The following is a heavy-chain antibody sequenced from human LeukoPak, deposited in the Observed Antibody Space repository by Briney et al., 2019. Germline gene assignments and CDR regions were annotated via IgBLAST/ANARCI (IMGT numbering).Heavy chain of an antibody. Sequence: GGSLRLSCAASGFTFSNYGMHWVRQAPGKGLEWVAVISYDGSNKYYADSVKGRFTISRDNSKNTLYLQMNSLRVEDTAVYYCAKGSMGRCSGNSCYSVYWGQGTLVTVSS. V-gene: IGHV3-30*18. CDR3: AKGSMGRCSGNSCYSVY. D-gene: IGHD5-12*01. CDR1: GFTFSNYG. CDR2: ISYDGSNK. J-gene: IGHJ4*02.